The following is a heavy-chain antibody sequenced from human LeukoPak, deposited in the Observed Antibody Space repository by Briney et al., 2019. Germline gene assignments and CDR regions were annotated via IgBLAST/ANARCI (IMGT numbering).Heavy chain of an antibody. D-gene: IGHD3-10*01. Sequence: ASVKVSCKASGYTFTSYGISWVRQAPGQGLAWMGWISAYNGNTNYAQKVQGRVTMATDTSTSTAYMELRSLRSDDTAVYYCARDIFYGSGSYKPNDNWGQGTLVTVSS. CDR2: ISAYNGNT. CDR1: GYTFTSYG. CDR3: ARDIFYGSGSYKPNDN. V-gene: IGHV1-18*01. J-gene: IGHJ4*02.